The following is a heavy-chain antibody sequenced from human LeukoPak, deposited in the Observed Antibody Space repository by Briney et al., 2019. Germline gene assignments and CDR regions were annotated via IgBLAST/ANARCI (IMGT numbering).Heavy chain of an antibody. CDR3: ARRRSRGYKDDAFDI. CDR1: GFTFSSYW. CDR2: IKQDGSEK. D-gene: IGHD3-22*01. J-gene: IGHJ3*02. Sequence: PGGSLRLSCAASGFTFSSYWMNWVRQAPGKGPEWVANIKQDGSEKYYVDSVKGRFTISRDNAKNSLYLQMNSLRAEDTAVYYCARRRSRGYKDDAFDIWGQGTIVTVSS. V-gene: IGHV3-7*01.